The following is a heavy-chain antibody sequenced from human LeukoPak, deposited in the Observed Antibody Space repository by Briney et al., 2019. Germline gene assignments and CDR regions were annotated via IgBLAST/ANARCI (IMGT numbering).Heavy chain of an antibody. Sequence: SVKVSCKASGGTFSSYAISWVRQAPGQGLEWMGRIIPILGIANYAQKFQGRVTITADKSTSTAYMELSSLRPEDTAVYYCARDRIAAAGTLGGYYYGMDVWGQGTTVTVSS. V-gene: IGHV1-69*04. CDR1: GGTFSSYA. J-gene: IGHJ6*02. CDR3: ARDRIAAAGTLGGYYYGMDV. CDR2: IIPILGIA. D-gene: IGHD6-13*01.